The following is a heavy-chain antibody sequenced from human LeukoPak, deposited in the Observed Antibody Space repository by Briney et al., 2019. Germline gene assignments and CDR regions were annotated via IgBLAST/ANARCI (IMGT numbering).Heavy chain of an antibody. J-gene: IGHJ4*02. CDR3: VPETAMVDY. V-gene: IGHV3-33*01. D-gene: IGHD5-18*01. Sequence: PGGSLRLSCAASGFTFSSYGMHWVRQAPGKGLEWVAVIWYDGSNKYYADSVKGRFTISRDNSKNTLYLQMNSLRAEDMAVYYCVPETAMVDYWGQGTLVTVSS. CDR2: IWYDGSNK. CDR1: GFTFSSYG.